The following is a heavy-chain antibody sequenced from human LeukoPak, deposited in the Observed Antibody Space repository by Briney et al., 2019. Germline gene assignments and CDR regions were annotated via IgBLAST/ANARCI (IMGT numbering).Heavy chain of an antibody. V-gene: IGHV4-39*07. CDR1: GGSINSRNHY. CDR2: IYSSGAT. CDR3: ARLVPDVLRYFWRGNWFDP. D-gene: IGHD3-9*01. J-gene: IGHJ5*02. Sequence: SETLSLTCSVSGGSINSRNHYWGWIRQPPGKGLEWIASIYSSGATYYNPSLKSRVIISVDTSKNQFFLKLSSVTAADTAVYYCARLVPDVLRYFWRGNWFDPWGQGTLVTVSS.